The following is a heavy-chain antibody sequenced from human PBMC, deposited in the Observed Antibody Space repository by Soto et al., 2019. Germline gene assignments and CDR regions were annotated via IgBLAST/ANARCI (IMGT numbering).Heavy chain of an antibody. J-gene: IGHJ3*02. CDR2: IYHSGST. V-gene: IGHV4-4*02. D-gene: IGHD4-4*01. CDR1: GGSISSSNW. Sequence: SETLSLTCAVSGGSISSSNWWSWVRQTPGKGLEWIGEIYHSGSTNYNPSLKSRVTISVDKSKNQFSLKLSSVTAADTAVYYCARAPTVTRVGDAFDIWGQGTMVTVSS. CDR3: ARAPTVTRVGDAFDI.